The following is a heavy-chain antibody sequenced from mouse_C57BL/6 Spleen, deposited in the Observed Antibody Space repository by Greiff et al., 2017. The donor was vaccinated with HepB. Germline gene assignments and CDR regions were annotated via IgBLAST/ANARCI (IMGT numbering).Heavy chain of an antibody. D-gene: IGHD1-1*01. CDR3: AREYYYGSSYGYFDV. Sequence: VQLQQSGAELVRPGTSVKVSCKASGYAFTNYLIEWVKQRPGQGLEWIGVINPGSGGTNYNEKFKGKATLTADKSSSTAYMQLSSLTSEDSAVYFCAREYYYGSSYGYFDVWGTGTTVTVSS. V-gene: IGHV1-54*01. J-gene: IGHJ1*03. CDR2: INPGSGGT. CDR1: GYAFTNYL.